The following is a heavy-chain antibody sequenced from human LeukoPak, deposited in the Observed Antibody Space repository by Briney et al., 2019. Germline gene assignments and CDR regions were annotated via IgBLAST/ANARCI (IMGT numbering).Heavy chain of an antibody. CDR2: ISVRAATI. Sequence: GGSLRLSCAASGFDLGHYEVNWVRQAPGKGLEWIAHISVRAATIYYGDSVEGRFTVSRDDAKNSLFLQMNSLRVEDTSIYTCEKDTPHRYETNHGMDRWGQGTTVTVS. D-gene: IGHD1-1*01. CDR3: EKDTPHRYETNHGMDR. J-gene: IGHJ6*02. V-gene: IGHV3-48*03. CDR1: GFDLGHYE.